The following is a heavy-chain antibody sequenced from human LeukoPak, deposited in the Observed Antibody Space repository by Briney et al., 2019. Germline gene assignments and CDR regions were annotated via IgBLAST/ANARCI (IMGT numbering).Heavy chain of an antibody. V-gene: IGHV3-74*03. CDR1: GFTFSNYW. J-gene: IGHJ6*02. CDR2: INGDGSIT. Sequence: GGSLRLSCAASGFTFSNYWIHWVRQVPGKGLVWVSRINGDGSITTYADSVKGRFTISRDNAKNSLYLQMNSLRDEDTAVYYCARDYSGSYYYGMDVWGQGTTVTVSS. D-gene: IGHD1-26*01. CDR3: ARDYSGSYYYGMDV.